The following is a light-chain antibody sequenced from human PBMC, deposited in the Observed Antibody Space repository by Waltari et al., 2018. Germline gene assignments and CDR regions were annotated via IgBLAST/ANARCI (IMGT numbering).Light chain of an antibody. V-gene: IGKV3-20*01. J-gene: IGKJ1*01. CDR3: QKYGTLPAT. Sequence: EIVLTQSPGTLSLSPGERATLSCRASQSVSRTLAWYQQKPGQAPRLLIYDASSRAAGIPDRVSGSGSGTDFSLTISRLEPEDFGVYYCQKYGTLPATFGQGTKVEI. CDR2: DAS. CDR1: QSVSRT.